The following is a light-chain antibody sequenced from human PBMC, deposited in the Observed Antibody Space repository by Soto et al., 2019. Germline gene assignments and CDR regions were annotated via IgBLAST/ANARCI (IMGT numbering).Light chain of an antibody. CDR2: AAS. Sequence: DIQMTQSPSSVSASVGDRVTITCRASQGLSSYLAWYQQKPGKAPKLLIYAASNLQSGVPSRFSGSGSGTDFTLTISGLQPEDFATYFCLSGHSRPFGGGTKVDIK. J-gene: IGKJ4*01. V-gene: IGKV1-12*02. CDR3: LSGHSRP. CDR1: QGLSSY.